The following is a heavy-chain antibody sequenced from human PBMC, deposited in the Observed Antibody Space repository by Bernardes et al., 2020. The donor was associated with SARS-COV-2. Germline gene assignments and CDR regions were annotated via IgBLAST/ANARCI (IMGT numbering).Heavy chain of an antibody. Sequence: LRLSCVTSGLAFTNTDMAWVRQAPGRGLEWVSTISAIRNTHYADPVMGRFTISRDDVNNALYLQMNNLRVEDTATYYCTTELQYDNLYWGQGALVTVSS. CDR1: GLAFTNTD. D-gene: IGHD3-22*01. CDR3: TTELQYDNLY. V-gene: IGHV3-23*01. J-gene: IGHJ4*02. CDR2: ISAIRNT.